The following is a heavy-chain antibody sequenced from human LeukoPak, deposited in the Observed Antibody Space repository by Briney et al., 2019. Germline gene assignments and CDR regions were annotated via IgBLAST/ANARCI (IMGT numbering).Heavy chain of an antibody. CDR1: GGTFSSYA. V-gene: IGHV1-69*13. D-gene: IGHD3-10*01. CDR2: IIPIFGTA. J-gene: IGHJ6*03. Sequence: GASVKVSCKASGGTFSSYAISWVRQAPGQGLEWMGGIIPIFGTANYAQKFQGRVTITADESTSTAYMELSSLRSEDTAVYYCARANFRGDGSGSSTYYYYYYMDVWGKGTTVTISS. CDR3: ARANFRGDGSGSSTYYYYYYMDV.